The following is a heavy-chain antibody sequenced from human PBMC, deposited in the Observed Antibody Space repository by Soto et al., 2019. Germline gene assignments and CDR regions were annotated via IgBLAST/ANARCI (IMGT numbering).Heavy chain of an antibody. Sequence: SETLSLTCAVYGGSFSGYYWSWIRQPPVKGLEWIGEINHSGSTNYNPSLKSRVTISVDTSKNQFSLKLSSVTAADTAVYYCARARKLRYFDWLSKYNWFDPWGQGTLVTVSS. CDR3: ARARKLRYFDWLSKYNWFDP. CDR1: GGSFSGYY. D-gene: IGHD3-9*01. CDR2: INHSGST. J-gene: IGHJ5*02. V-gene: IGHV4-34*01.